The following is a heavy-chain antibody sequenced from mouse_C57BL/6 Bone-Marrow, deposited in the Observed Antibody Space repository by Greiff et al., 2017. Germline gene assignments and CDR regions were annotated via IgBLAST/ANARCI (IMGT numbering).Heavy chain of an antibody. D-gene: IGHD2-4*01. Sequence: VQLQQSGTELVKPGASVKLSCKASGYTFTSYWMHWVKQRPGQGLEWIGNINPSNGGPNYNETFKSKATLTVDKSSSTAYMQLSSLTSEGSAVYYCARSNYDYEGYFDYGGQGTTLTVSS. CDR2: INPSNGGP. CDR1: GYTFTSYW. J-gene: IGHJ2*01. CDR3: ARSNYDYEGYFDY. V-gene: IGHV1-53*01.